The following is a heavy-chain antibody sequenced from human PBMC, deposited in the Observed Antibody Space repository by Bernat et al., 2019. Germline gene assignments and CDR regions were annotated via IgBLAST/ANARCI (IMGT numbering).Heavy chain of an antibody. Sequence: QVQLQESGPGLVKPSQTLSLTCTVSGGSISSGGYYWSWIRQHPGKGLEWIGYIYYSGGTYYNPSLKSRVTISVDTSKNQFSLKLSSVTAADTAVYYCARGIGVAAVNNWFDPWGQGTLVTVSS. CDR1: GGSISSGGYY. V-gene: IGHV4-31*03. CDR3: ARGIGVAAVNNWFDP. D-gene: IGHD2-15*01. J-gene: IGHJ5*02. CDR2: IYYSGGT.